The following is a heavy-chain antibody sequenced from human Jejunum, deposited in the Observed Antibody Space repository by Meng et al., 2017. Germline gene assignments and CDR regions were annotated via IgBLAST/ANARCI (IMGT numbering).Heavy chain of an antibody. D-gene: IGHD4-11*01. V-gene: IGHV4-39*07. J-gene: IGHJ5*01. CDR2: INYSGST. Sequence: SETLSLTCTVSGGSISTNTFYWGWIRQPPGKGLEWIGSINYSGSTYYNPSLKSRVTMSVDSSKMQFSLRLTSVTAADTAVYYCARDSNINWFFFWGQGTLVNVAS. CDR3: ARDSNINWFFF. CDR1: GGSISTNTFY.